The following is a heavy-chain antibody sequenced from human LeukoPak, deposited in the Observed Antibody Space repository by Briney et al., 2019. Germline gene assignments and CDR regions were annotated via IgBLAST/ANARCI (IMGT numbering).Heavy chain of an antibody. D-gene: IGHD1-26*01. Sequence: PGGSLRLSCAASGFTFSNYWIHWVRQAPGKGLVWVSRINPAGNYANYADSVKGRFTISRDNAKDSLYLQMNSLRAEDTVVYYCARDYRGRFDPWGQGTLVTVSS. V-gene: IGHV3-74*01. CDR3: ARDYRGRFDP. J-gene: IGHJ5*02. CDR2: INPAGNYA. CDR1: GFTFSNYW.